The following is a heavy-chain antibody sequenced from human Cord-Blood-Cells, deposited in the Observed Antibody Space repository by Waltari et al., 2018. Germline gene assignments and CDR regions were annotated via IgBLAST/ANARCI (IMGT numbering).Heavy chain of an antibody. D-gene: IGHD3-16*01. V-gene: IGHV4-39*01. CDR1: GAPIISSSYS. CDR2: NYYSGRP. J-gene: IGHJ4*02. CDR3: AQNAWQFDY. Sequence: QLTLQESAPRLLTPPEPLCLNSTVSGAPIISSSYSWGRIRQHPGKGLEWMGHNYYSGRPYYNPSLKSRVTISVDTSKNQFSLKLSSVTAADTAVYYCAQNAWQFDYWGQGTLVIVS.